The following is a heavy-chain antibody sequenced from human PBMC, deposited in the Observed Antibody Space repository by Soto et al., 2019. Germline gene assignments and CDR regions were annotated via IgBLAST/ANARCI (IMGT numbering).Heavy chain of an antibody. J-gene: IGHJ4*02. Sequence: HPGGSLRLSCTASGFTFCGYAMSWFRQAPGKGLEWVGFIRSKAYGGTTEYAASVKGRFTISRDDSKSIAYLQMNSLKTEDTAVYYCTRDRTYYDFWSGYYTFPQFDYWGQGTLVTVSS. D-gene: IGHD3-3*01. CDR3: TRDRTYYDFWSGYYTFPQFDY. V-gene: IGHV3-49*03. CDR2: IRSKAYGGTT. CDR1: GFTFCGYA.